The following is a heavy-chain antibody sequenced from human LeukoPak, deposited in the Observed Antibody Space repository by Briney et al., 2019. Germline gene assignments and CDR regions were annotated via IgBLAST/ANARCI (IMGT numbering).Heavy chain of an antibody. Sequence: SETLSLTCAVYGGSFSGYYWSWIRQPPGKGLEWIGYIYYSGSTNYNASPKSRVTISVDPSKNQFSLKLSSVTAADTAVYYCARGLGYYGSGSYYKYWGQGTLVTVSS. D-gene: IGHD3-10*01. V-gene: IGHV4-59*12. CDR1: GGSFSGYY. J-gene: IGHJ4*02. CDR2: IYYSGST. CDR3: ARGLGYYGSGSYYKY.